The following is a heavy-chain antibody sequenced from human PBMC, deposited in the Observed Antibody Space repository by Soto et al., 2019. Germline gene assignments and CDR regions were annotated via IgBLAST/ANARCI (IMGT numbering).Heavy chain of an antibody. D-gene: IGHD3-10*01. CDR2: ISSSSSAI. CDR1: GFTFSSYE. CDR3: AKERLLWDLDY. J-gene: IGHJ4*02. V-gene: IGHV3-48*03. Sequence: QAGGSLRLSCAASGFTFSSYEMSWVRQAPGKGLEWVSYISSSSSAIYYADSVKGRFTISRDNAKNTLYLQTNSLRPEDTAIYYCAKERLLWDLDYWGQGTLVTVSS.